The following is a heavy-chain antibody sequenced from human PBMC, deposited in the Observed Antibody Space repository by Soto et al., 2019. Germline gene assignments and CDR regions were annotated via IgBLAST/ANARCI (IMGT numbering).Heavy chain of an antibody. CDR2: ILGSGGTI. CDR1: GFTFSSYE. Sequence: PGGSLRLSCAASGFTFSSYEMNWVRQASGKGREWVSYILGSGGTIYYADSVKGRFTVSRDNAKNSLYLQMNSLRADDTAVYFCARVRATGPGAYWGQGTQVTVSS. CDR3: ARVRATGPGAY. D-gene: IGHD1-1*01. J-gene: IGHJ4*02. V-gene: IGHV3-48*03.